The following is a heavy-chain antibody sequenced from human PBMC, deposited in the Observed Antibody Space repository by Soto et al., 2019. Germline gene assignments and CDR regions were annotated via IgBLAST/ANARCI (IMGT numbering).Heavy chain of an antibody. Sequence: GGSLRLSCAASGFTFSSYSMNWVRQAPGKGLEWVSSISSSSSYIYYAASVKGRFTISRDNAKNSLYLQMNSLRAEDTAVYYCARDCYYDFCFWGQGTTVTVSS. CDR1: GFTFSSYS. V-gene: IGHV3-21*01. J-gene: IGHJ6*02. CDR3: ARDCYYDFCF. D-gene: IGHD3-3*01. CDR2: ISSSSSYI.